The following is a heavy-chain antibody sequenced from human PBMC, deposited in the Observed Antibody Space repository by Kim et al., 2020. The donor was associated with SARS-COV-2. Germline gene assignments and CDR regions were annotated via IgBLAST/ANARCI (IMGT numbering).Heavy chain of an antibody. CDR3: ARTPPYSSSWEPFDY. Sequence: SETLSLTCTVSGGSISSGSYYWSWIRQPAGKGLEWIGRIYTSGSTNYNPSLKSRVTISVDTSKNQFSLKLSSVTAADTAVYYCARTPPYSSSWEPFDYWGQGTLVTVSS. D-gene: IGHD6-13*01. V-gene: IGHV4-61*02. CDR1: GGSISSGSYY. J-gene: IGHJ4*02. CDR2: IYTSGST.